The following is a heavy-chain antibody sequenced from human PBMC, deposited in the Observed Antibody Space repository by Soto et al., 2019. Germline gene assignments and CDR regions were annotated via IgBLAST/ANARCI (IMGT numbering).Heavy chain of an antibody. J-gene: IGHJ4*02. Sequence: ASVKVSCKASGYTFTYRYLHWVRQAPGQALEWMGWITPFNGNTNYAQKFQDRVTITRDRSMSTAYMELSSLRSEDTAMYYCASAGSSSSFDYWDREHWSPSPQ. D-gene: IGHD6-6*01. CDR3: ASAGSSSSFDY. CDR2: ITPFNGNT. V-gene: IGHV1-45*02. CDR1: GYTFTYRY.